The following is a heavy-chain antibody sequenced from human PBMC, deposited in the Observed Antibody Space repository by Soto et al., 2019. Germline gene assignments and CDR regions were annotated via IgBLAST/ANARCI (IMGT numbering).Heavy chain of an antibody. CDR1: GGSITSNNW. CDR2: IYHSRST. J-gene: IGHJ3*01. D-gene: IGHD4-17*01. CDR3: ARAGDSAPTGTFDV. V-gene: IGHV4-4*02. Sequence: QVQLQESGPGLVKPSGTLSLTCAVSGGSITSNNWWRGVRQPPGKGLEWIGEIYHSRSTNHNPSLKSRIIISIDKSKNQFSLNLYSVTAADTALYYCARAGDSAPTGTFDVWVRGTMVTVSS.